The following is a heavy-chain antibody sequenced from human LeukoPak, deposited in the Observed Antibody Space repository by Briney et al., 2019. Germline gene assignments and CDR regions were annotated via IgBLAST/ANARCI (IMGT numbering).Heavy chain of an antibody. CDR3: ARVFSPGGDFWSAYTYFDY. Sequence: SETLSLTCTVSGGSINSGGYSWSWIRQPPGKGLEWIGHVYHSGAYFNPSLKSRVTMSIDRSKNQFSLRLSSVTAADTAVYYCARVFSPGGDFWSAYTYFDYWGQGTLVTVSS. CDR1: GGSINSGGYS. CDR2: VYHSGA. J-gene: IGHJ4*02. D-gene: IGHD3-3*01. V-gene: IGHV4-30-2*01.